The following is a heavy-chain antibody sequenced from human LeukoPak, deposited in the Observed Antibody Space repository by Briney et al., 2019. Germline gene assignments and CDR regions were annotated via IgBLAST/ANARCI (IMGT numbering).Heavy chain of an antibody. J-gene: IGHJ6*02. Sequence: SVKVSCTASGFTCTSSAMQWVRQARGQRLGWIGWIVAGSGNTNYSQKFQERVTITRDMSTSTAYMELSTLRSEDTAVYYCAAVGEFPMWYYYGMDVWGQGTTVTVSS. CDR3: AAVGEFPMWYYYGMDV. V-gene: IGHV1-58*02. D-gene: IGHD3-10*01. CDR2: IVAGSGNT. CDR1: GFTCTSSA.